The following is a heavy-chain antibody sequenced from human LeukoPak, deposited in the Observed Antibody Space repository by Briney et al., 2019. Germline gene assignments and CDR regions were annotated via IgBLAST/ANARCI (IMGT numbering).Heavy chain of an antibody. CDR2: IKGGGSET. CDR3: ARDRVMGAPPSYFDY. CDR1: VFTFSRSC. V-gene: IGHV3-7*03. D-gene: IGHD3-16*01. J-gene: IGHJ4*02. Sequence: PGGSLRLSCGASVFTFSRSCMDWVRQAPGKGLECVANIKGGGSETHYGDSAKGRFNISRENAENSLYLKINRLIADDRALYCCARDRVMGAPPSYFDYWGQGTLVTVSS.